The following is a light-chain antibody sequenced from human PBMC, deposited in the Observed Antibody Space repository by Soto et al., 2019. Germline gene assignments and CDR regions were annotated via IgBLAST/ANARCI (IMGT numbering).Light chain of an antibody. V-gene: IGKV4-1*01. Sequence: DIVMTQSPDSLAVSLGERATINCKSSQSILYSSNTKNYLAWYQQKPGQPPKLLIYWASTRESGVPDRFSGSGSGTDFTLTISSLQAEDVEVYYCQQYYDRLLTFGPGTKVDVK. J-gene: IGKJ3*01. CDR2: WAS. CDR3: QQYYDRLLT. CDR1: QSILYSSNTKNY.